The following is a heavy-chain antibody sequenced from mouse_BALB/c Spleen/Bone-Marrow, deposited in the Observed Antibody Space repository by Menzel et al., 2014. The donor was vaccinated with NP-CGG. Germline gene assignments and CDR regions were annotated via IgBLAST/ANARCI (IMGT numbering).Heavy chain of an antibody. Sequence: QVQLQQSGPELVKPGASVKISCKASGYTFTDYYINRVKQKPGQGLEWIGWIYPGSGNTKFNERFKGKATLTVDTSSSTAYMQLSSLTSEDTAVYFCARILYWYFDVWGAGTTVTVSS. CDR3: ARILYWYFDV. CDR2: IYPGSGNT. J-gene: IGHJ1*01. CDR1: GYTFTDYY. V-gene: IGHV1-84*02.